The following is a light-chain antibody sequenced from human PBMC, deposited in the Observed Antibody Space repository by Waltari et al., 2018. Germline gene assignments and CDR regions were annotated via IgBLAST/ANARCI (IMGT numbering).Light chain of an antibody. CDR2: VAS. CDR3: QQSYSTPYT. Sequence: DIQMTQSPSSLSASVGDRVTITCRASQTITTYLNWYQQKPGKPPKLLIYVASNLQSGVPSRLRGSGYGADFTLTISTLQPEDFATYYCQQSYSTPYTFGQGTKLDIK. V-gene: IGKV1-39*01. J-gene: IGKJ2*01. CDR1: QTITTY.